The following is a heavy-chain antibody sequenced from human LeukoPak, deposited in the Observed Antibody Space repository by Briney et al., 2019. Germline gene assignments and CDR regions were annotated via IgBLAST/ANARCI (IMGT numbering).Heavy chain of an antibody. J-gene: IGHJ6*02. D-gene: IGHD5-18*01. V-gene: IGHV1-69*13. CDR2: IIPIFGTA. CDR1: GYTFTSYD. Sequence: ASVKVSCKASGYTFTSYDINWVRQATGQGLEWMGGIIPIFGTANYAQKFQGRVTITADESTSTAYMELSSLRSEDTAVYYCARLWDTAMVSGDYYYGMDVWGQGTTVAVSS. CDR3: ARLWDTAMVSGDYYYGMDV.